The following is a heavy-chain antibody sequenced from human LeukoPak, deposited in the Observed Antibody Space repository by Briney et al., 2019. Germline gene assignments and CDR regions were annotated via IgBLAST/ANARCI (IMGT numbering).Heavy chain of an antibody. V-gene: IGHV3-33*06. Sequence: GGSLRLSCAASGFNFYNNDMHWLRQAPGKGLEWVAVIWPDGGKRYYADSVNGRFTVSRDNSKNTLFLQMNSLRVEDTAAYFCAKEGPTYYFDNWGRGVLVTVSS. CDR1: GFNFYNND. CDR2: IWPDGGKR. J-gene: IGHJ4*02. CDR3: AKEGPTYYFDN.